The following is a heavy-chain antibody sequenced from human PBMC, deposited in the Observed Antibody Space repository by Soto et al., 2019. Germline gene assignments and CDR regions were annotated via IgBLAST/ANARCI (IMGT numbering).Heavy chain of an antibody. V-gene: IGHV4-31*03. CDR1: GGSISSGGYY. CDR2: IYYSGST. CDR3: ARGTCYYDSSGYAFDI. D-gene: IGHD3-22*01. Sequence: SETLSLTCTVSGGSISSGGYYWSWIRQHPGKGLEWIGYIYYSGSTYYNPSLKSRVTISVDTSKNQFSLKLSSVTAADTAVYYCARGTCYYDSSGYAFDIWGQGTMVTVSS. J-gene: IGHJ3*02.